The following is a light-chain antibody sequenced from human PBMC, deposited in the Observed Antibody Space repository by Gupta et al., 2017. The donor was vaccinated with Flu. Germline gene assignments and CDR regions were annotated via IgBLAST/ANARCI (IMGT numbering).Light chain of an antibody. CDR1: HSDLYGYHQKND. Sequence: GEGATINCNSSHSDLYGYHQKNDIAGCQQKTGEPPKMLLNWASTREAGVPDRCIGGGWGTEYTLTISDRQAEDVAVDYCYQYDNDPPITFGQGTRVEI. CDR2: WAS. V-gene: IGKV4-1*01. J-gene: IGKJ5*01. CDR3: YQYDNDPPIT.